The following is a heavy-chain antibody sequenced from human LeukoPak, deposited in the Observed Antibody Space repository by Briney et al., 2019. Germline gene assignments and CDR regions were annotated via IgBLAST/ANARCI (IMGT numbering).Heavy chain of an antibody. CDR1: GFTLSSYE. V-gene: IGHV3-48*03. CDR2: ISSSGSTI. D-gene: IGHD5-18*01. Sequence: PGGSLRLSCGASGFTLSSYEMNWVRQAPGRGLEWVSYISSSGSTIYYADSVKGRFTISRDNAKNSLYLQMNSLRAEDTAVYYCARGNSYGYTAFDYWGQGTLVTVSS. J-gene: IGHJ4*02. CDR3: ARGNSYGYTAFDY.